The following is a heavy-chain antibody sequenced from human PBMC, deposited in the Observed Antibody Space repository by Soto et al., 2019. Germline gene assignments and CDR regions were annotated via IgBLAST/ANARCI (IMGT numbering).Heavy chain of an antibody. J-gene: IGHJ1*01. CDR3: ANFFFNVSATTEIYTLSIHDALPICH. CDR1: GFTFSSYA. Sequence: GGSLRLSCAASGFTFSSYAMTWVRQAPGKGLEWVSGISGSGGSTSYADSVKGRFTVSRDNSKNTLYLQMNSLRAEDTAVYYCANFFFNVSATTEIYTLSIHDALPICHWG. V-gene: IGHV3-23*01. CDR2: ISGSGGST. D-gene: IGHD3-10*01.